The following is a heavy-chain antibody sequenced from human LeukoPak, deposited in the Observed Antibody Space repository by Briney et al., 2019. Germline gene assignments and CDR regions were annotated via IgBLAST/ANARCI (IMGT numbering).Heavy chain of an antibody. CDR1: GFTFTNYA. CDR2: ISGSGGST. Sequence: PGGSLRLSCAASGFTFTNYAMSWVRQAPGKGLEWVSAISGSGGSTYYADSVKGRFTISRDNSKNTLYLQMNSLRAEDTAVYYCAKLPGSSGYYYFTYWGQGTLVTVSS. D-gene: IGHD3-22*01. J-gene: IGHJ4*02. V-gene: IGHV3-23*01. CDR3: AKLPGSSGYYYFTY.